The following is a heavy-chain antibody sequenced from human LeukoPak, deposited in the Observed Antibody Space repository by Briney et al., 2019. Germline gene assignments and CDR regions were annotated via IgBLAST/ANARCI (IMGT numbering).Heavy chain of an antibody. J-gene: IGHJ4*02. Sequence: GGSLRLSCAASGFTFSSYDMTWVRQAPGRGLEWVSSIRPSGDNTYYGDSVKGRFTISRDNAKNSLYLQMNSLRAEDTAIYYCARVRYFDSTGTLDYWGQGTLVTVSS. CDR3: ARVRYFDSTGTLDY. CDR2: IRPSGDNT. CDR1: GFTFSSYD. V-gene: IGHV3-23*01. D-gene: IGHD3-22*01.